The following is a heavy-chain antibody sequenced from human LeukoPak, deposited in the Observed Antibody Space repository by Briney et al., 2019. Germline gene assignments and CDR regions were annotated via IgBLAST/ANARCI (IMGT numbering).Heavy chain of an antibody. D-gene: IGHD2-2*01. J-gene: IGHJ4*02. CDR3: AREDCSSTSCYDPSVSDY. CDR2: INSDGSST. Sequence: GGSLRLSCAASGFTFSRYWMHWVRQGPGKGLVWVSRINSDGSSTSYADSVKGRFTISRDNAKNTLYLQMNSLRAEDTAVYYCAREDCSSTSCYDPSVSDYWGQGTLVTVSS. V-gene: IGHV3-74*01. CDR1: GFTFSRYW.